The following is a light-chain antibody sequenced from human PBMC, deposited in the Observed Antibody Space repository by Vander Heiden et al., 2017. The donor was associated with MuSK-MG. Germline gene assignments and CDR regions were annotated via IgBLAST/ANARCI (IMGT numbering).Light chain of an antibody. Sequence: IVLMTSSGALYLSPGERATLACRASQSVSSSYLDWYQQIPVQAHRLIIYGASSRASGSPDRFSGRGSWKDLTLTSSRREPEHFAVYYWQQDTSSWTFGQGTKVEIK. CDR1: QSVSSSY. V-gene: IGKV3-20*01. CDR2: GAS. CDR3: QQDTSSWT. J-gene: IGKJ1*01.